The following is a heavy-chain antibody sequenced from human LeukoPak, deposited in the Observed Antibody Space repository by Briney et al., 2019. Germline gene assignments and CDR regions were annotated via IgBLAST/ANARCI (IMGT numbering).Heavy chain of an antibody. Sequence: SETLSLTCTVSGYSISSGYYWGWIRQPPGRGPEWIGYIFYSGTTNYNPSLKSRVTISVDTSKNQFSLKLSSVTAADTAVYFCARGLPHITIFGVASFDYWGQGALVTVSS. J-gene: IGHJ4*02. D-gene: IGHD3-3*01. CDR2: IFYSGTT. CDR3: ARGLPHITIFGVASFDY. CDR1: GYSISSGYY. V-gene: IGHV4-61*01.